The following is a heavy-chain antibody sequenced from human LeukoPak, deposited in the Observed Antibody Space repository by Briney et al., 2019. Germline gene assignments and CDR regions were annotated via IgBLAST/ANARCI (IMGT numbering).Heavy chain of an antibody. V-gene: IGHV3-7*01. CDR2: IKPDGREK. CDR1: TFTFSDYG. CDR3: ASGGGATRSGYAFDM. Sequence: GGSLRLSCIGSTFTFSDYGMHWVRQAPGKGLEWVANIKPDGREKYYVDSVKGRFTISRDNAKNSLYMQMNSLRAEDTAVYYCASGGGATRSGYAFDMWGQGTMVTVSS. D-gene: IGHD1-26*01. J-gene: IGHJ3*02.